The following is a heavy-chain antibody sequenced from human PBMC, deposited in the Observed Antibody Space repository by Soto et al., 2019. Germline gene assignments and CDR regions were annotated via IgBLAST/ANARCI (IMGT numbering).Heavy chain of an antibody. J-gene: IGHJ5*02. D-gene: IGHD5-12*01. CDR3: ARGPDIYNWFDP. Sequence: GASVKVSCKASGYTFTSYAMHWVRQAPGQRLEWMGWINAGNGNTKYSQKFQGRVTITRDTSASTAYMELSSLRSEDTAVYYCARGPDIYNWFDPWGQGTLVTVSS. V-gene: IGHV1-3*01. CDR1: GYTFTSYA. CDR2: INAGNGNT.